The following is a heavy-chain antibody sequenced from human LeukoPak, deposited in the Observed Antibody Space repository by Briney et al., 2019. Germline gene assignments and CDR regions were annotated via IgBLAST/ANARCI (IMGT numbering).Heavy chain of an antibody. CDR1: GYTFTGYY. CDR2: INPNSGGT. D-gene: IGHD3-10*01. Sequence: ASVKVSCKASGYTFTGYYMHWVRQAPGQGLEWMGWINPNSGGTNYAQKFQGRVTMTRDTSISTAYMELSRLRSDDTAVYYCARGRLLTGELAWFDPWGQGTLVTVSS. J-gene: IGHJ5*02. V-gene: IGHV1-2*02. CDR3: ARGRLLTGELAWFDP.